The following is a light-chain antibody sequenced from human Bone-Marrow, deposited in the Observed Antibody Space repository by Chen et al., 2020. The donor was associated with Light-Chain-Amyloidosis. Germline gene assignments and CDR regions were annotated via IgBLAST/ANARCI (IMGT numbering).Light chain of an antibody. V-gene: IGLV2-8*01. J-gene: IGLJ1*01. CDR3: SSYAGSSNFIYV. CDR2: EVS. Sequence: QSAPTQPPSASGSPGQAVTIPFTGTRSDVGGYNYVSWYQHYPGKAPKLIIYEVSKRPSGVPGRFSGSKSGNTASLTVSGLQSEDEADYYCSSYAGSSNFIYVFGTGTKLTVL. CDR1: RSDVGGYNY.